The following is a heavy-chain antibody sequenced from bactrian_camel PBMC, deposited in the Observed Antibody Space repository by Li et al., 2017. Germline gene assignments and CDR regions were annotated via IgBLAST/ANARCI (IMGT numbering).Heavy chain of an antibody. CDR2: ISIGGKNT. CDR3: AKGSGTGSWSPLDH. Sequence: VQLVESGGGSVQSGGSLRLSCAASGSTFSNYAMSWVRQAPGKGLEWISTISIGGKNTYYADSVKGRFTISRDNAKNMVYLQLNSLKTEDMAMYYCAKGSGTGSWSPLDHWGRGTQVTVS. D-gene: IGHD6*01. CDR1: GSTFSNYA. V-gene: IGHV3S40*01. J-gene: IGHJ4*01.